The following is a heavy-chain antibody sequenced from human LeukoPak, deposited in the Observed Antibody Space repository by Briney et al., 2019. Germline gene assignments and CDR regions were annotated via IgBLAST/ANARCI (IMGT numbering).Heavy chain of an antibody. Sequence: ASVKVSCKASGYTFTSYGISWVRQAPGQGLEWMGWISAYNGNTNYAQKLQGRVTMTTDTSTSTAYMELRSLRSDDTAAYYCARDASYNYDSSGYSKPFDYWGQGTLVTVSS. J-gene: IGHJ4*02. CDR3: ARDASYNYDSSGYSKPFDY. CDR1: GYTFTSYG. D-gene: IGHD3-22*01. CDR2: ISAYNGNT. V-gene: IGHV1-18*01.